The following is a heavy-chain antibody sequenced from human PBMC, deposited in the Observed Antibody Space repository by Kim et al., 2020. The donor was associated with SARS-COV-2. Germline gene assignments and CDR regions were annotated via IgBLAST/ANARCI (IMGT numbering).Heavy chain of an antibody. J-gene: IGHJ5*02. CDR2: IIPIFGTA. CDR1: GGTFSSYA. D-gene: IGHD2-15*01. V-gene: IGHV1-69*06. Sequence: SVKVSCKASGGTFSSYAISWVRQAPGQGLEWMGGIIPIFGTANYAQKFQGRVTITADKSTSTAYMELSSLRSEDTAVYYCARDGWEYCSGGSCYSGREGYNWCDPWGQGTLVTVSS. CDR3: ARDGWEYCSGGSCYSGREGYNWCDP.